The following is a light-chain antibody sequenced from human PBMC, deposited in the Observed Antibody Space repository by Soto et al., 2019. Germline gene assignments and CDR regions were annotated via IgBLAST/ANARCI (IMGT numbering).Light chain of an antibody. V-gene: IGLV2-8*01. Sequence: QSALTQPPSASGSPGQSVTISCTGTSSDVGGYNYVSWYQQHPGKAPNLMIYEVSKRPSGVPDRFSGSKSGNTASLTVSGLQAEDEADYYCSSYAGSNNYVFGPGTKLTVL. CDR3: SSYAGSNNYV. J-gene: IGLJ1*01. CDR2: EVS. CDR1: SSDVGGYNY.